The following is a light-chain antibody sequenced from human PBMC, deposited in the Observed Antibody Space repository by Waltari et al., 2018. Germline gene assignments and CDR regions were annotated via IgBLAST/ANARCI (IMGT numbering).Light chain of an antibody. CDR1: QSVSRA. CDR2: GAS. V-gene: IGKV3-20*01. Sequence: EIVLTQSPGILSLSPGERATLSCRASQSVSRALAWYQQKPGQAPRLLIYGASNRATGIPYRFSGGGSGTDFSLTISRLEPEDFAVYYCQHYVRLPATFGQGTKVEIK. CDR3: QHYVRLPAT. J-gene: IGKJ1*01.